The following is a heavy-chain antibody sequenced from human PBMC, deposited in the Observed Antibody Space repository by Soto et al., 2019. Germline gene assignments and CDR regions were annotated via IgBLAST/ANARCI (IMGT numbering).Heavy chain of an antibody. J-gene: IGHJ2*01. CDR1: GYTFTGYY. CDR3: AGVGYSSSLPNPPSSFDL. Sequence: ASVKVSCKASGYTFTGYYMHWVRQAPGQGLEWMGWINPNSGGTNYAQKFQGWVTMTRDTSISTAYMELSRLRSDDTAVYYCAGVGYSSSLPNPPSSFDLWGRGTLVTVSS. D-gene: IGHD6-6*01. CDR2: INPNSGGT. V-gene: IGHV1-2*04.